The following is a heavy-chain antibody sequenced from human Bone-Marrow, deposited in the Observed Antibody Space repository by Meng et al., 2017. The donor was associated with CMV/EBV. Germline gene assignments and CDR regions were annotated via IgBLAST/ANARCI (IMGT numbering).Heavy chain of an antibody. D-gene: IGHD3-3*01. CDR1: GFTFSDFA. J-gene: IGHJ4*02. Sequence: GESLKISCAASGFTFSDFAMSWVRQTPGKGLEWVSLIYSDGIRTYFADSVKGRFAISRDNSKNTLSLQMNSLRVEDTAVYYCVKGFNPSCFCPGVWGQGTLVTVSS. CDR3: VKGFNPSCFCPGV. CDR2: IYSDGIRT. V-gene: IGHV3-23*03.